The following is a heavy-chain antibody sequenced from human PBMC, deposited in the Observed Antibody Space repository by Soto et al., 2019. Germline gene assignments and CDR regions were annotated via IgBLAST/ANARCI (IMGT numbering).Heavy chain of an antibody. V-gene: IGHV3-23*01. CDR1: GFTFSTYA. Sequence: GGSLRLSCAASGFTFSTYAMTWVRQAPGKGLEWVSAISASGGSTYYADSVKGRFTISRDNSKNTLYLQMNSLRAEDTAVYYCAKATLDSYYYDSSGYYPDYWGQGTLVTVSS. D-gene: IGHD3-22*01. CDR3: AKATLDSYYYDSSGYYPDY. J-gene: IGHJ4*02. CDR2: ISASGGST.